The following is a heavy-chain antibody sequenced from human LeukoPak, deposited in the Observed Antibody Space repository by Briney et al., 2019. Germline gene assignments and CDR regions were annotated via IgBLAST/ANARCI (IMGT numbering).Heavy chain of an antibody. D-gene: IGHD1-26*01. CDR2: ISGSGTTI. CDR1: GFTFSSYN. CDR3: ARGGGSYVNWFDP. J-gene: IGHJ5*02. Sequence: GGSLRLSCVASGFTFSSYNMHWVRQPPGKGLEWVSYISGSGTTIYYADSVRGRFTISRDNAKSSLYLQMKSLRAEDTAVYYCARGGGSYVNWFDPWGQGTLVTVST. V-gene: IGHV3-48*01.